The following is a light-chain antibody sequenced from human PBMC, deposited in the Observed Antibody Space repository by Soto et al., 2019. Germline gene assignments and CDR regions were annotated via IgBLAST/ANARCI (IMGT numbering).Light chain of an antibody. CDR2: GAS. Sequence: EIVMTQSPATLSLSPGERATLSCWASQSVTNSYLAWYQQKPGQAPRLLIYGASNRATGIPDRFSGSGSGTDFTLTITRLEPEDFVVYYCHQYATSPQTFGQGTKVDIK. V-gene: IGKV3-20*01. CDR1: QSVTNSY. CDR3: HQYATSPQT. J-gene: IGKJ1*01.